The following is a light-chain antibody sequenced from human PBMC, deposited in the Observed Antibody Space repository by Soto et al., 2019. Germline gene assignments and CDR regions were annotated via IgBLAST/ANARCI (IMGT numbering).Light chain of an antibody. CDR1: QSVSGN. J-gene: IGKJ4*01. CDR3: QQYNKWPLT. V-gene: IGKV3-15*01. CDR2: GAS. Sequence: EIVMTQSPGTLSVSPGERATLSCRASQSVSGNFAWYQQKPGQAPRLLIYGASTRATGIPARFSGSGSWTEFTLTISSLQSEDFAVSYCQQYNKWPLTFGGGTKVEIK.